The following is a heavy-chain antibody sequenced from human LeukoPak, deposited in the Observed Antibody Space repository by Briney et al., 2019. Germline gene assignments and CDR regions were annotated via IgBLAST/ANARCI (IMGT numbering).Heavy chain of an antibody. D-gene: IGHD5-18*01. V-gene: IGHV4-39*01. CDR2: IYYSKNT. J-gene: IGHJ4*02. Sequence: PSESLSLTCTVSGGSISSSSAYWGWTRHPPGEGLVWIGSIYYSKNTYYNPSLKSRVTISADTSKDQFSLTLGSVSATDTAVYYCVSPRGFSYGYFDYWGQGTLVTVSS. CDR3: VSPRGFSYGYFDY. CDR1: GGSISSSSAY.